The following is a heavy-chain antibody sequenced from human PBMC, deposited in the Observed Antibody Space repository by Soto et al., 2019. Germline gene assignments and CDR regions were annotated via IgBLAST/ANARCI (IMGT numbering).Heavy chain of an antibody. D-gene: IGHD5-18*01. CDR2: IIPIFGTA. J-gene: IGHJ6*02. CDR3: ARGIQETYYYYYGMDV. CDR1: GGTFSSYA. V-gene: IGHV1-69*01. Sequence: QVQLVQSGAEVKKPGSSVKVSCKASGGTFSSYAISWVRQAPGQGLEWMGGIIPIFGTANYAQKFQGRVTITADESTSKAYMELSSLRSEDTAVYYCARGIQETYYYYYGMDVWGQGTTVTVSS.